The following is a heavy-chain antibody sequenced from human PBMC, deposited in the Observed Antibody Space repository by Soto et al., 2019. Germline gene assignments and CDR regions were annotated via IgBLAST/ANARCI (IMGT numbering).Heavy chain of an antibody. CDR2: IKQDGSEK. Sequence: GGSLRLSCAASGFTFSSYWMSWVRQAPGKGLEWVANIKQDGSEKYYVDSVKGRFTISRDNARNSLYLQMNSLRVEDTAVYYCARGDYYDTTGPFSDAFEIWGQGTMVTVS. J-gene: IGHJ3*02. CDR3: ARGDYYDTTGPFSDAFEI. V-gene: IGHV3-7*04. CDR1: GFTFSSYW. D-gene: IGHD3-22*01.